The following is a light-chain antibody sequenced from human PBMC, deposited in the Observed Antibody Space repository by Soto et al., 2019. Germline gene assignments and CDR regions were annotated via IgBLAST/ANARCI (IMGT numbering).Light chain of an antibody. CDR1: QGISSY. CDR2: GAT. J-gene: IGKJ5*01. CDR3: QQLNSYPVT. V-gene: IGKV1-9*01. Sequence: DIQLTQSPSFLSASVGDEVTITCRASQGISSYLAWYQQEPGKAPKLLIYGATTLQSGVPSRFSGSGSGTEFTLTLSSLQPEDFATYYCQQLNSYPVTFGQGTRLEIK.